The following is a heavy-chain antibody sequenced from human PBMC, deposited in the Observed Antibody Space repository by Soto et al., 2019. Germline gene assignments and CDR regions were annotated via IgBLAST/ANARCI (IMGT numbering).Heavy chain of an antibody. CDR1: GGSISSSNW. D-gene: IGHD6-19*01. Sequence: QVQLQESGPGLVKPSGTLSLTCAVTGGSISSSNWWPWVRQPPGEGLEWVGEISRSGTTNYKTSLKSRVSISVDKSRNEFSLNLGSVTAADTAMYYCARDSASSGVFTWGQGTMVTVSS. J-gene: IGHJ3*01. CDR3: ARDSASSGVFT. V-gene: IGHV4-4*02. CDR2: ISRSGTT.